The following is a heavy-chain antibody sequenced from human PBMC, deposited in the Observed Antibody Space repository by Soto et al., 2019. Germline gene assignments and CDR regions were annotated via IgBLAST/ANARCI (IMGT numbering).Heavy chain of an antibody. J-gene: IGHJ3*02. V-gene: IGHV3-21*01. Sequence: PGGSLRLSCAASGFTFSSYSMNCVRQAPGKGLEWVSSISSSSSYIYYADSVKGRFTISRDNAKNSLYLQMNSLRAEDTAVYYCAREGKRYFDLLTEASDAFDIWGQGTMVTVSS. CDR2: ISSSSSYI. CDR1: GFTFSSYS. CDR3: AREGKRYFDLLTEASDAFDI. D-gene: IGHD3-9*01.